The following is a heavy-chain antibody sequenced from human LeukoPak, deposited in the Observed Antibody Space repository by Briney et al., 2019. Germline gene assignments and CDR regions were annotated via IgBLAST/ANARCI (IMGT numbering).Heavy chain of an antibody. J-gene: IGHJ4*02. D-gene: IGHD4-17*01. CDR1: GFTFSSYG. Sequence: GGSLRLSCAASGFTFSSYGMHWVRQAPGKGLEWVAVISYDGSNKYYADSVKGRFTISRDNSKNTLYLQMNSLRAEDTAMYYCAKDYGDYARIFDYWGQGTLVTVSS. CDR3: AKDYGDYARIFDY. V-gene: IGHV3-30*18. CDR2: ISYDGSNK.